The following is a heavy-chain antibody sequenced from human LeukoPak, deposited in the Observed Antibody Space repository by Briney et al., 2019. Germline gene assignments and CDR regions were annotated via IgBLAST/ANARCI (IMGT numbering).Heavy chain of an antibody. CDR3: ARYRSWYSFDY. CDR2: IYYSGST. D-gene: IGHD6-19*01. Sequence: SETLSLTCSVSGGSISSSIYYWSWIRQPPGKGLEWIGNIYYSGSTYYNPSLKSRVSLSVDTSKNQFSLKLSPVTAADTAVYYCARYRSWYSFDYWGQGTLVTVSS. V-gene: IGHV4-39*01. CDR1: GGSISSSIYY. J-gene: IGHJ4*02.